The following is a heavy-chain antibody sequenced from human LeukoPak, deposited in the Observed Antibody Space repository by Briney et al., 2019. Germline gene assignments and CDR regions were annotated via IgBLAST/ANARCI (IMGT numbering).Heavy chain of an antibody. V-gene: IGHV3-7*01. J-gene: IGHJ4*02. D-gene: IGHD6-6*01. Sequence: PGGSLRLSCTASGFTFSDYWMTWVRQAPGKGPEWVAYIKQDGSQRYYVDSVRGRFTISRDNAKNSLFLQMNGLRAEDTAVYYCARRGGSSSRRSPIDYWGQGTLVTVSS. CDR2: IKQDGSQR. CDR3: ARRGGSSSRRSPIDY. CDR1: GFTFSDYW.